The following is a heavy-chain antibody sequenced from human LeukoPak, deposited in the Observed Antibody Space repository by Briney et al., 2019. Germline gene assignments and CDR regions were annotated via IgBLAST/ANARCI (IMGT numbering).Heavy chain of an antibody. Sequence: GGSLRLSCAASEFTFSNYAMNWVRQAPGKGLEWVSGISGGGGSTYYADSVKGRFTISSDNSKNTLYLQMDSLRAEDTALYYCAKGSGINHYHWIDPWGQGTLVTVSS. J-gene: IGHJ5*02. V-gene: IGHV3-23*01. CDR1: EFTFSNYA. CDR2: ISGGGGST. D-gene: IGHD1-14*01. CDR3: AKGSGINHYHWIDP.